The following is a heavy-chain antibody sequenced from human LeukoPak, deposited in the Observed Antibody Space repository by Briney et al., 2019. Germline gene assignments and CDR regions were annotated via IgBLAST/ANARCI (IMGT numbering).Heavy chain of an antibody. CDR2: IYYSGST. V-gene: IGHV4-31*03. J-gene: IGHJ6*02. CDR3: ARDYDFWSGTFYGMDV. D-gene: IGHD3-3*01. Sequence: SETLSLTCTVSGGSISSGGYYWSWIRQHPGKGLEWIGYIYYSGSTYYNPSLKSRVTISVDASKNQFSLKLSSVTAADTAVYYCARDYDFWSGTFYGMDVWGQGTTVTVSS. CDR1: GGSISSGGYY.